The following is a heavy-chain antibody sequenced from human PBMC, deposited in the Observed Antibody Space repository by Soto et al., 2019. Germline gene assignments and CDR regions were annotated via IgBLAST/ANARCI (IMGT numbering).Heavy chain of an antibody. Sequence: GASVKVSCKASGYTFTSYGISWVRQAPGQGLEWMGWISAYNGNTNYAQKLQGRVTMTTDTSTSTAYMELRSLRSDDTAVYYCARDLSRIAAAGSFNWFDPWGQGTLVTVSS. V-gene: IGHV1-18*01. J-gene: IGHJ5*02. D-gene: IGHD6-13*01. CDR2: ISAYNGNT. CDR3: ARDLSRIAAAGSFNWFDP. CDR1: GYTFTSYG.